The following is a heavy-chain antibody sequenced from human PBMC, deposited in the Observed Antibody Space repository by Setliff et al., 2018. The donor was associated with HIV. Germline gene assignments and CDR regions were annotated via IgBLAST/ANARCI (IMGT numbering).Heavy chain of an antibody. CDR2: INQDGSEK. CDR1: GFSFSNYW. J-gene: IGHJ5*01. D-gene: IGHD6-6*01. V-gene: IGHV3-7*03. Sequence: LRLSCAASGFSFSNYWMNWVRQVPGKGLEWVANINQDGSEKKYVDSMKGRLTISRDNARNSLYLQMTSLRAEDTALYFCARDPRTDSSYAWFDSCGQASVTVSS. CDR3: ARDPRTDSSYAWFDS.